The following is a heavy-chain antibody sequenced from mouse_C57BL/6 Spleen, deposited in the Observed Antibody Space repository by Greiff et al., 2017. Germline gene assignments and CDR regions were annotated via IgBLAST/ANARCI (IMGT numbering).Heavy chain of an antibody. CDR1: GYTFTSYG. CDR2: IYPSSGNT. V-gene: IGHV1-81*01. CDR3: ARAPPGAMGY. J-gene: IGHJ4*01. Sequence: QVHVKQYGAELARPGASVKLSCTASGYTFTSYGISWVKQRTGQGLEWIGEIYPSSGNTYYNEKFKGKATLTADKSSSTPYMELRSLTSEDSAVYFCARAPPGAMGYWGQGASVTVSS.